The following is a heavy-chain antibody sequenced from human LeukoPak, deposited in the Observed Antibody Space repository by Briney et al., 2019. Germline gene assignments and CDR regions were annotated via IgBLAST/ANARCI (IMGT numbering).Heavy chain of an antibody. CDR1: GFTFSSYW. Sequence: GGSLRLSCVASGFTFSSYWMHWVRQVPGKGLVWVSRIYSDGSIISYADSVKGRFTISRDNAKNTLFLQMDSLRAEDTAVYYCGRGRGYYNSDWGRGTLVTVSS. D-gene: IGHD3-10*01. V-gene: IGHV3-74*01. CDR3: GRGRGYYNSD. CDR2: IYSDGSII. J-gene: IGHJ4*02.